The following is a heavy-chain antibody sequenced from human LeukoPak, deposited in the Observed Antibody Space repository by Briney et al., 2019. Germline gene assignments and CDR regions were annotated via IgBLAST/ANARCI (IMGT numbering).Heavy chain of an antibody. V-gene: IGHV4-39*01. D-gene: IGHD3-22*01. CDR1: GGSISSSTYY. Sequence: SETLSLTCTVSGGSISSSTYYWGWIRQPPGKGLEWIGTIHYTGSTHYNPSLKSRVTISVDTSKNQFSLKLSSVTAADTAEYYCVRRVAGSGYRDYWGQGTLVTVSS. J-gene: IGHJ4*02. CDR2: IHYTGST. CDR3: VRRVAGSGYRDY.